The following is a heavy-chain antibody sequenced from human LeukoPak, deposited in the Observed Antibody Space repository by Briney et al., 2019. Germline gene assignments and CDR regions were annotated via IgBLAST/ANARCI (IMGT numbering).Heavy chain of an antibody. D-gene: IGHD5-12*01. J-gene: IGHJ3*02. Sequence: GASVKVSCKASGGTFSSYAISWVRQAPGQGLEWMGRIIPILGIANYAQKFQGRVTITADKSTSTAYMELSSLRSEDTAVYYCARPRAVATILDAFDIWGQGTMVTVSS. CDR2: IIPILGIA. CDR3: ARPRAVATILDAFDI. V-gene: IGHV1-69*04. CDR1: GGTFSSYA.